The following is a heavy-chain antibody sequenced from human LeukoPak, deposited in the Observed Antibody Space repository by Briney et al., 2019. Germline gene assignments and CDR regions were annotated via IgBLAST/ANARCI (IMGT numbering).Heavy chain of an antibody. CDR3: VRDGDSSSWNFDN. CDR2: VLPDGRTK. V-gene: IGHV3-33*01. J-gene: IGHJ4*02. D-gene: IGHD6-13*01. CDR1: GFTFSDYG. Sequence: GGSLRLSCAASGFTFSDYGMHWVRQAPGKGLECVAFVLPDGRTKYYADSVKGRFAISRDDSKNTVDLEMNSLRVEDTAVYYCVRDGDSSSWNFDNWGQGSLVTVSS.